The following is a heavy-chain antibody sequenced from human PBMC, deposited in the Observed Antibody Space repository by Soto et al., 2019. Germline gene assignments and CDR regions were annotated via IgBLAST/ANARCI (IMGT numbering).Heavy chain of an antibody. Sequence: QVQLVQSGAEVKKPGSSVKVSCKASGGTFSSYAISWVRQAPGQGLEWMGGIIPIFGTANYAQKVQGRVTITADESTSTAYMELSSLRSEDTAVYYCARGVGSSGWGYLNAPYYYYGMDVWGQGTTVTVSS. D-gene: IGHD6-19*01. J-gene: IGHJ6*02. CDR2: IIPIFGTA. CDR1: GGTFSSYA. V-gene: IGHV1-69*01. CDR3: ARGVGSSGWGYLNAPYYYYGMDV.